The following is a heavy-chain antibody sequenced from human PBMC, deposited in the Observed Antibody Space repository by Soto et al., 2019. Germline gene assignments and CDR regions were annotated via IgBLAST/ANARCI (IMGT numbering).Heavy chain of an antibody. D-gene: IGHD6-13*01. V-gene: IGHV1-18*04. CDR2: ISAYNGNT. Sequence: QVQLVQSGAEVKKPGASVKVSCKASGYTFTSYGISWVRQAPGQGLEWMGWISAYNGNTNYAQKLQGRVTMTTDTSTNTGYKEVRSLRSDAQAVYYCGRGCRVRRWAAGTSDYYYHYGMDVLGQGTTVTVSS. CDR3: GRGCRVRRWAAGTSDYYYHYGMDV. CDR1: GYTFTSYG. J-gene: IGHJ6*02.